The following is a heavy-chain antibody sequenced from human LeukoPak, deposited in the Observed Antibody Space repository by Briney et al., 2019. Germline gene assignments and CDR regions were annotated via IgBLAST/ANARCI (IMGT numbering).Heavy chain of an antibody. CDR3: TRPAYSGSYESIDY. CDR1: GFTFGDYA. CDR2: IRSKAYGGTT. Sequence: LAGGSLRLSCTASGFTFGDYAMSWVRQAPGKGLEWVGFIRSKAYGGTTEYAASVKGRFTISRDDSKSIAYLQMNSLKTEDTAVYYCTRPAYSGSYESIDYWGQGTLVTVSS. J-gene: IGHJ4*02. V-gene: IGHV3-49*04. D-gene: IGHD1-26*01.